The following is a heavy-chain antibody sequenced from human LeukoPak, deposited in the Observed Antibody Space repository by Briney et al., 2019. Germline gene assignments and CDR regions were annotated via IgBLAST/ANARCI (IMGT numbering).Heavy chain of an antibody. V-gene: IGHV3-21*01. D-gene: IGHD6-13*01. CDR3: ARDPAGSSWSLD. J-gene: IGHJ4*02. Sequence: AGGSLRLSCAASGFTFSSYSMNWVRQAPGKGLEWVSYISSSNSYIYYADSVKGRFTISRDNAKNSLYLQMNSLRPEDTAVYYCARDPAGSSWSLDWGQGTLVTVSS. CDR2: ISSSNSYI. CDR1: GFTFSSYS.